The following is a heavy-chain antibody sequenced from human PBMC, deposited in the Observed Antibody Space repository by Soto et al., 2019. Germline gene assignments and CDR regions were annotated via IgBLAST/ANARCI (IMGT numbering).Heavy chain of an antibody. J-gene: IGHJ6*02. CDR2: ISGSGGST. CDR1: GFTFSSYA. CDR3: AKHLKARFGVVTKAYYYYGMDV. V-gene: IGHV3-23*01. D-gene: IGHD3-3*01. Sequence: GGSLRLSCAASGFTFSSYAMSWVRQAPGKGLEWVSAISGSGGSTYYADSVKGRFTISRDNSKNTLYLQMNSLRAEDTAVYYCAKHLKARFGVVTKAYYYYGMDVWGQGTTVTVSS.